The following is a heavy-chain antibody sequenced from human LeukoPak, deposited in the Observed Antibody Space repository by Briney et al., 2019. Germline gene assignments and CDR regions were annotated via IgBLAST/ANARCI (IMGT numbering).Heavy chain of an antibody. Sequence: GASVKVSCKASGYTFTGYYMHWVRQAPGQGLEWMGWINPNSGGTNYAQKFQGRVTMTRDTSISTAYMELSRLRSDDTAVYYCARGRPGLASAGIYDFWGQGTLITVSS. J-gene: IGHJ4*02. CDR2: INPNSGGT. D-gene: IGHD6-13*01. CDR3: ARGRPGLASAGIYDF. CDR1: GYTFTGYY. V-gene: IGHV1-2*02.